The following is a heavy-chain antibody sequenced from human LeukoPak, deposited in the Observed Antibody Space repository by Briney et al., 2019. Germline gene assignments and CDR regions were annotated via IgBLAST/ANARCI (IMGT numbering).Heavy chain of an antibody. J-gene: IGHJ3*02. CDR3: AREVVVAATGYDAFDI. CDR2: INPNSGGT. D-gene: IGHD2-15*01. CDR1: GYTFTGYY. Sequence: ASVKVSCKASGYTFTGYYMHWVRQAPGQGLEWMGWINPNSGGTNYAQKFQGRVTMTRDTSISTAYMELSRLRSDDTAVYYCAREVVVAATGYDAFDIWGQGTMVTVSS. V-gene: IGHV1-2*02.